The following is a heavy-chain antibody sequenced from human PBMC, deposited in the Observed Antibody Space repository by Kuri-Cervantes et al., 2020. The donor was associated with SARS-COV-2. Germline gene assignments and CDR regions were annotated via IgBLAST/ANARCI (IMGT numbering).Heavy chain of an antibody. Sequence: ASVKVSCKASGYTFTNYDINWVRQATGQGLEWMGWMNPNTGVTGYTQKFQDRITMTRDTSVSTAYMELSSLTFADTATYYCTRRSVTRDYWGQGTLVT. J-gene: IGHJ4*02. V-gene: IGHV1-8*01. CDR2: MNPNTGVT. CDR1: GYTFTNYD. CDR3: TRRSVTRDY. D-gene: IGHD2-21*02.